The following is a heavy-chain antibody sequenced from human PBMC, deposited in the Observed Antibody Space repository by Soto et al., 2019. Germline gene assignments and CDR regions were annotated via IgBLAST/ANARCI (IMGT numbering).Heavy chain of an antibody. CDR1: GFSLSTSGVG. V-gene: IGHV2-5*02. D-gene: IGHD2-15*01. CDR3: AHRPGYCSGGSCYPFDY. Sequence: QITLKESGPTLVKPTQTLTLTCTFSGFSLSTSGVGVGWIRQPPGKALEWLALIYWDDDKRYSPSLKSRLIITNDTSKNPVVLTVTNMDPVDTTTYDCAHRPGYCSGGSCYPFDYWGHGTLVTVSS. J-gene: IGHJ4*01. CDR2: IYWDDDK.